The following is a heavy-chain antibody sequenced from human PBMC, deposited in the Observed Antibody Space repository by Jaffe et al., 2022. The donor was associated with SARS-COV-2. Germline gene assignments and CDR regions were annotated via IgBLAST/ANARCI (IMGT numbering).Heavy chain of an antibody. V-gene: IGHV5-51*01. CDR3: ARPGAHDYAEYS. D-gene: IGHD4-17*01. CDR1: GYSFSSHW. CDR2: IHLSDSRT. J-gene: IGHJ4*02. Sequence: EVQLVQSGAEVKKPGESLKISCKGSGYSFSSHWIAWVRQMPGKGLEWMGVIHLSDSRTKYSPSFQGQVTISADKSISTAYLQWSSLEASDTAMYYCARPGAHDYAEYSWGQGTLVTVSS.